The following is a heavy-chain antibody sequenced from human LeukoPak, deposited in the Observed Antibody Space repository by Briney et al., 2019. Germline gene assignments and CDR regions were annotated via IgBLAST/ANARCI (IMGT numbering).Heavy chain of an antibody. J-gene: IGHJ3*02. CDR3: ARALSKGQPNAFDI. V-gene: IGHV1-18*01. CDR2: ISAYNSNT. Sequence: GASVKVSCKASGYTFTSYGISWVRQAPGQGLEWMGWISAYNSNTNYAQKLQGRVTMTTDTSTSAAYMELRSLRSDDTAVYYCARALSKGQPNAFDIWGQGTMVTVSS. CDR1: GYTFTSYG.